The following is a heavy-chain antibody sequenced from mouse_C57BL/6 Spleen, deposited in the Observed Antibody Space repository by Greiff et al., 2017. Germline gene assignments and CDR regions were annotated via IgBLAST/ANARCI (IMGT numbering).Heavy chain of an antibody. CDR1: GYTFTDYN. Sequence: VQLKQSGPELVKPGASVKIPCKASGYTFTDYNMDWVKQSHGKSLEWIGDINPNNGGTIYNQKFKGKATLTVDKSSSTAYMELRSLTSEDTAVYYCARGDYDYDLAMDYWGQGTSVTVSS. D-gene: IGHD2-4*01. CDR2: INPNNGGT. J-gene: IGHJ4*01. CDR3: ARGDYDYDLAMDY. V-gene: IGHV1-18*01.